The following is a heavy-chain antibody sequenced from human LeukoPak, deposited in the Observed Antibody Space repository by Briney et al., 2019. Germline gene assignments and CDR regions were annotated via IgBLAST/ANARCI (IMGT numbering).Heavy chain of an antibody. J-gene: IGHJ4*02. CDR2: ISTSGATT. D-gene: IGHD6-19*01. CDR1: GFPFSSYV. V-gene: IGHV3-23*01. Sequence: QPGGSLILSCAASGFPFSSYVMSWVRQAPGKGLGGVSTISTSGATTYYSDSVRGRFTVTRDNSKATVYLQMNSLRAEDTAVYYCAKDFYSPGWYFLPNYWGEGALVTASS. CDR3: AKDFYSPGWYFLPNY.